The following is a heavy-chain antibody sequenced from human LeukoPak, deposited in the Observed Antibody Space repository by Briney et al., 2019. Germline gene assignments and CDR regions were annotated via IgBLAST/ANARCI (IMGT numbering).Heavy chain of an antibody. CDR1: GGSFSGYY. D-gene: IGHD3-22*01. CDR3: ARVSNTLRRSGYYSCFDY. Sequence: KPSETLSLTCAVYGGSFSGYYWSWIRQPPGKGLEWIGEINHSGSTNYNPSLKSRVTISVDTSKNQFSLKLSSVTAADTAVYYCARVSNTLRRSGYYSCFDYWGQGTLVTVSS. J-gene: IGHJ4*02. CDR2: INHSGST. V-gene: IGHV4-34*01.